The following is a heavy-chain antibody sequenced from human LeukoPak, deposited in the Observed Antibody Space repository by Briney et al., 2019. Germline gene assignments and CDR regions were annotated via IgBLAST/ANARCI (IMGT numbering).Heavy chain of an antibody. V-gene: IGHV1-8*01. Sequence: ASVKVSCKASGYTFTSYDINWVRQATGQGLEWMRWMNPNSGNTGYAQKFQGRVTMTRNTSISTAYMELSSLRSEDTAVYYCARATSDSFSGWFDPWGQGTLVTVSS. CDR3: ARATSDSFSGWFDP. CDR1: GYTFTSYD. J-gene: IGHJ5*02. D-gene: IGHD6-25*01. CDR2: MNPNSGNT.